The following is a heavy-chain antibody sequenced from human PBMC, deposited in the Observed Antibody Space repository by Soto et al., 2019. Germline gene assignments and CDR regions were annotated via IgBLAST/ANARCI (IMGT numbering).Heavy chain of an antibody. CDR3: ARDRLFSRITMIVVGPFDY. V-gene: IGHV3-33*01. CDR2: IWSDGNKR. CDR1: GFMFTNHG. Sequence: PGGSLRLSCAASGFMFTNHGMHWVRQAPGKGLEWVAVIWSDGNKRYYADSVKGRFTVSRDTSKNTLYLQMNSLRAEDTAVYYCARDRLFSRITMIVVGPFDYWGQGTLVTVSS. J-gene: IGHJ4*02. D-gene: IGHD3-22*01.